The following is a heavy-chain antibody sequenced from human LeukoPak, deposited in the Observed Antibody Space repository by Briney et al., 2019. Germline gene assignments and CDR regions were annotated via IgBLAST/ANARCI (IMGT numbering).Heavy chain of an antibody. CDR3: ARDHDYYDNFDP. Sequence: SETLSLTCAVYGGSFSGYYWSWIRQPPGKGLEWIGEINHSGSTSYNPSLKSRVTISVDTSKNQFSLKLSSVTAADTAVYYCARDHDYYDNFDPWGQGTLVTVSS. D-gene: IGHD3-22*01. CDR1: GGSFSGYY. J-gene: IGHJ5*02. V-gene: IGHV4-34*01. CDR2: INHSGST.